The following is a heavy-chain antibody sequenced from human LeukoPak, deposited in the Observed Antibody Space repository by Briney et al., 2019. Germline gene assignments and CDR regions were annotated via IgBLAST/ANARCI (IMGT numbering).Heavy chain of an antibody. J-gene: IGHJ4*02. Sequence: GTSLKLSCAASGFTFRNYGMNWVRQAPGKGLEWVALIWYDGSRDYYVDFVKGRFTVSRDNSKNTLYLQMKNLRAEDTAVYYCATVRGSDWYMDYWGQGTLVTVSS. CDR3: ATVRGSDWYMDY. D-gene: IGHD6-19*01. V-gene: IGHV3-33*01. CDR2: IWYDGSRD. CDR1: GFTFRNYG.